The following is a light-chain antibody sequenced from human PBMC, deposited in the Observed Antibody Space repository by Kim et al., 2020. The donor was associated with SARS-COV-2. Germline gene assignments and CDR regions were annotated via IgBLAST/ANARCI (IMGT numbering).Light chain of an antibody. Sequence: VPREATATSSRGASRSGSSYLAWYQQKPGQAPRLLIYGASTRATGIAARFSGSGSGTEFSLTISSLQSEDFAVYYCQQYNGSPRTFGQGTKVDIK. CDR2: GAS. CDR1: RSGSSY. CDR3: QQYNGSPRT. V-gene: IGKV3-15*01. J-gene: IGKJ1*01.